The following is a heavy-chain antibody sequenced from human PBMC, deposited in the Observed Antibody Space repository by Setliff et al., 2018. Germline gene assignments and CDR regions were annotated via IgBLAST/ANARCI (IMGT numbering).Heavy chain of an antibody. V-gene: IGHV3-7*01. J-gene: IGHJ4*02. Sequence: LRLSCAASGFTFSSLWMAWVRQAPGRGLEWGANINQDGSAQYYVDSVRGRFTISRDNAKNSLYLQMSSLRAEDTAVYFCAKFVGYTYGYDYWGRGTLVTVSS. CDR3: AKFVGYTYGYDY. D-gene: IGHD5-18*01. CDR2: INQDGSAQ. CDR1: GFTFSSLW.